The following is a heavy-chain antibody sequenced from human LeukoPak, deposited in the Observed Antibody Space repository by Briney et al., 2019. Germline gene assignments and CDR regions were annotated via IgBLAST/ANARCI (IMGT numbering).Heavy chain of an antibody. CDR2: INHSGST. D-gene: IGHD5-18*01. Sequence: KPSETLSLTCAVYGGSFSGYYWSWIRQPPGKGLEWIGEINHSGSTNYNPSLKSRVTISVDTSKNQFSLKLSSVTAADTAVYYCAREASGYSYGRFSYFDYWGQGTLVTVSS. V-gene: IGHV4-34*01. CDR3: AREASGYSYGRFSYFDY. CDR1: GGSFSGYY. J-gene: IGHJ4*02.